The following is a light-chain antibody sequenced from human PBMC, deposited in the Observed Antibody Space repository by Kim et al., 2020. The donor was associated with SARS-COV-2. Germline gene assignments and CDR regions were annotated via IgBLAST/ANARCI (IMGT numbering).Light chain of an antibody. V-gene: IGLV1-40*01. J-gene: IGLJ3*02. CDR2: KIS. Sequence: RVTIACTGDSSNVGAGYNVHWYQQVPGAAPKPLIYKISHQPSAVPDRFSGSKSGTSASLAITGLQAEDEADYYCQSFDRSLSGSVFGGGTQLTVL. CDR3: QSFDRSLSGSV. CDR1: SSNVGAGYN.